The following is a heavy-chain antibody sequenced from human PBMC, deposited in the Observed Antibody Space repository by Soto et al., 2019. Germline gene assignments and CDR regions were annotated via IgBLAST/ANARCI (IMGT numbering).Heavy chain of an antibody. J-gene: IGHJ2*01. Sequence: QVELVQSGAEVKKPGSSVKVSCQASEDTFRNYAISWVRQAPGQGLEWMGGIIPIFGTANYAQKFQGRVTITADTSANTVYLELSSLRSEDTAVYYCARTKYDSSAYYYWYLGLWGRGTLVTASS. CDR1: EDTFRNYA. V-gene: IGHV1-69*06. CDR2: IIPIFGTA. CDR3: ARTKYDSSAYYYWYLGL. D-gene: IGHD3-22*01.